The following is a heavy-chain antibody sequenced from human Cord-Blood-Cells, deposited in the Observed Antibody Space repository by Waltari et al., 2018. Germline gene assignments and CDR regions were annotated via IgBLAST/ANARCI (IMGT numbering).Heavy chain of an antibody. D-gene: IGHD1-26*01. J-gene: IGHJ4*02. CDR1: GGAISSGGYY. CDR2: IYYSGST. Sequence: QVQLQESGPGLVKPSQTLSLTCTVSGGAISSGGYYWCCIGQHPGKGLEWMGYIYYSGSTHYNPSLKCLVTISVDASKNQFSLKLGSVTAADTAVYYCARVSGITPGHYDYWGQGTLVTVSS. V-gene: IGHV4-31*01. CDR3: ARVSGITPGHYDY.